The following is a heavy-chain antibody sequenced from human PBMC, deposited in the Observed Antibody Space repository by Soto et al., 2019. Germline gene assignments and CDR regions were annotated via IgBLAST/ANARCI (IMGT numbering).Heavy chain of an antibody. J-gene: IGHJ6*03. D-gene: IGHD2-15*01. CDR1: GYTFTGYY. V-gene: IGHV1-2*04. CDR3: ARMVVAATPIKYYYYMDV. Sequence: ASVKVSCKASGYTFTGYYMHWVRQAPGQGLEWMGWINPNSGGTNYAQKFQGWVTMTRDTSISTAYMELSRLRSDDTAVYYCARMVVAATPIKYYYYMDVWGKGTTVTVSS. CDR2: INPNSGGT.